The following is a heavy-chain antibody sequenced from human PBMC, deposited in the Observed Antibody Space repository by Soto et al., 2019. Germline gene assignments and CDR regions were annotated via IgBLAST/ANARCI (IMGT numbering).Heavy chain of an antibody. D-gene: IGHD3-22*01. V-gene: IGHV1-69*13. CDR2: IIPIFGTA. CDR3: GSEQYYYDSRGLSY. Sequence: SVKVSCKASGGTFSSYAISWVRQAPGQGLEWMGGIIPIFGTANYAQKFQGRVTITADESTSTAYMELSSLRSEDTAVYYCGSEQYYYDSRGLSYWGQGTLVTVSS. CDR1: GGTFSSYA. J-gene: IGHJ4*02.